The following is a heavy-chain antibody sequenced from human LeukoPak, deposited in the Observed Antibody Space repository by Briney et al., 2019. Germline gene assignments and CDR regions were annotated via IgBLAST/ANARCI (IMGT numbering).Heavy chain of an antibody. J-gene: IGHJ4*02. CDR1: GFSFSTYR. Sequence: GGSLRLSCAASGFSFSTYRMNWVRQAPGKGLEWVSSISSNGDSIYYADSVKGRFTISRDNAKNSLYLQMNSLRAEDTAVYYCARHYYDSSGYYSCDYWGQGTLVTVSS. CDR2: ISSNGDSI. CDR3: ARHYYDSSGYYSCDY. V-gene: IGHV3-21*06. D-gene: IGHD3-22*01.